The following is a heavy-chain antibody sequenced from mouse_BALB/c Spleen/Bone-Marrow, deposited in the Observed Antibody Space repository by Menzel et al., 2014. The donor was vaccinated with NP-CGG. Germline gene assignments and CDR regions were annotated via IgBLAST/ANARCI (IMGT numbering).Heavy chain of an antibody. CDR2: IWAGGST. CDR3: ARAQLGCFAY. J-gene: IGHJ3*01. Sequence: VQLQQSGPGLVAPSPSLSITCTVSRFSLTSYGVHWVRQPPGKGLVWLGVIWAGGSTNYNSALMSRLSISKDNSKSQVFLKMNSLQTDDTAMYYCARAQLGCFAYWGQGTLVTVSA. CDR1: RFSLTSYG. D-gene: IGHD4-1*02. V-gene: IGHV2-9*02.